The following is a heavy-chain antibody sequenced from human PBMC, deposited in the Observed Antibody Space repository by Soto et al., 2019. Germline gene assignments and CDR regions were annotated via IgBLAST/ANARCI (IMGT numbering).Heavy chain of an antibody. CDR1: GYTFTSYA. CDR2: INAGNGNT. D-gene: IGHD2-8*01. Sequence: QVQLVQSGAEVKKPGASVKVSCQASGYTFTSYAMHWVRQAPGQRLEWMGWINAGNGNTKYSQKFQGRVTITRDTSASTAYMELSSLRSEDTAVYYCARDVSSIYGMDVWGQGTTVTVSS. V-gene: IGHV1-3*01. J-gene: IGHJ6*02. CDR3: ARDVSSIYGMDV.